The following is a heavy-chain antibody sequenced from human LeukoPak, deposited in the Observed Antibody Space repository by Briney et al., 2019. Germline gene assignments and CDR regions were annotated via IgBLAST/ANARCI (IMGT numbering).Heavy chain of an antibody. CDR1: GGSISSYY. CDR2: IYTSGST. V-gene: IGHV4-4*07. D-gene: IGHD3-3*01. Sequence: SETLSLTCTVSGGSISSYYWSWIRQPAGKGLEWIGRIYTSGSTYYNPSLKSRVTISVDTSKNQFSLKLSSVTAADTAVYYCAREHTAGTYYDFWSGYPGPYYFDYWGQGTLVTVSS. J-gene: IGHJ4*02. CDR3: AREHTAGTYYDFWSGYPGPYYFDY.